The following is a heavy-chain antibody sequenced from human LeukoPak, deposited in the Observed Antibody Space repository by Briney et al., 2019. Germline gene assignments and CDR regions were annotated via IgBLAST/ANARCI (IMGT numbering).Heavy chain of an antibody. CDR2: IWYDGSSK. V-gene: IGHV3-33*01. J-gene: IGHJ4*02. CDR1: GFXFSSYG. Sequence: GGSLRLSCAASGFXFSSYGMHWVRQAPGKGLEWVAVIWYDGSSKYYADSVKGRFTISRDNSKNTLYLQMNSLRAEDTAVYYCARDGRMSYYDSSGPFDYWGQGTLVTVSS. D-gene: IGHD3-22*01. CDR3: ARDGRMSYYDSSGPFDY.